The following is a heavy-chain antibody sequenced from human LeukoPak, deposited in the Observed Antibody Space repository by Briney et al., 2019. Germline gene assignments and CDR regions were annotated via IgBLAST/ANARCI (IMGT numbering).Heavy chain of an antibody. Sequence: GRSLRLSCAASGFTFSSYAMHWAPQAPAKGLKGLAVISYDGSNKYYADSVKGRFTISRDNSKNTLYLQMNSLRAEDTAVYYCARGWARTTNYFDYWGQGTLVTVSS. V-gene: IGHV3-30*01. D-gene: IGHD1-1*01. CDR1: GFTFSSYA. CDR3: ARGWARTTNYFDY. CDR2: ISYDGSNK. J-gene: IGHJ4*02.